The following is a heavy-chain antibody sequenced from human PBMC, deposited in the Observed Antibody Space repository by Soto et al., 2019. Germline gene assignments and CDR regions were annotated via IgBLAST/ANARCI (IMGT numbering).Heavy chain of an antibody. V-gene: IGHV3-48*03. D-gene: IGHD2-15*01. Sequence: LRLSCAASGFTFSSYEMNWVRHAPGKGLEWVSYISSSRSTIYYADSVKGRFTISRDNAKNSLYLQMNSLRAEDTALYYCARGVVVVVAAIEIPNWFDPWGQGILVSVPS. CDR3: ARGVVVVVAAIEIPNWFDP. J-gene: IGHJ5*02. CDR2: ISSSRSTI. CDR1: GFTFSSYE.